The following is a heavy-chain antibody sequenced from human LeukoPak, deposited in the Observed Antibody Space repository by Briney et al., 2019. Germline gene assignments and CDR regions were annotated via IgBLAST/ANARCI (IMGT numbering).Heavy chain of an antibody. CDR3: ARALLCSGSSCYERYYFDY. V-gene: IGHV3-21*01. CDR2: ISGSGSYI. D-gene: IGHD2-15*01. CDR1: GFTFSSYS. Sequence: GGSLRLSCAASGFTFSSYSMNWVRQAPGKGLEWVSSISGSGSYIYYADSLKGRFTISRDNAKNSLYLQMNSLRAEDTAVYYCARALLCSGSSCYERYYFDYWGQGTLVTVSS. J-gene: IGHJ4*02.